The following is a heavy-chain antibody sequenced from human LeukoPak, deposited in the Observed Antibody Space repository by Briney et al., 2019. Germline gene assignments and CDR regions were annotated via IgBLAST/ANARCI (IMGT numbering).Heavy chain of an antibody. CDR1: GGSISSYY. J-gene: IGHJ4*02. Sequence: SETLSLTCTVSGGSISSYYWSWIRQLPGKGLEWIGYIYYSGSTNYNPSLKSRVTISVDTSKNQFSLKLSSVTAADTAVYYCARADSSSWYEVDYWGQGTLVTVSS. CDR2: IYYSGST. D-gene: IGHD6-13*01. V-gene: IGHV4-59*01. CDR3: ARADSSSWYEVDY.